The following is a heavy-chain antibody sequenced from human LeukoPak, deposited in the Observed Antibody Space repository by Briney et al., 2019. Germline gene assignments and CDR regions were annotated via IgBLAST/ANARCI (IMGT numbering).Heavy chain of an antibody. D-gene: IGHD3-10*02. CDR1: GGSISSYY. CDR3: ARGPITMSVPFY. V-gene: IGHV4-59*01. Sequence: SETLSLTCTVSGGSISSYYWSWIRQPPGKGLEWIGYIYYSGSTNYNPSLKSRVTISVDTSKNQFSLKLSSVTAADTAVYYCARGPITMSVPFYWGQGTLVTVSS. J-gene: IGHJ4*02. CDR2: IYYSGST.